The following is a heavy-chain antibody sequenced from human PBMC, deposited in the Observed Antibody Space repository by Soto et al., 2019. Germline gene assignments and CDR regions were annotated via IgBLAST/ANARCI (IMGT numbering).Heavy chain of an antibody. Sequence: GGSLRLSCAASGFTFSSYWTSWVRQAPGKGLEWVANIKQDGSEKYYVDSVKGRFTISRDNAKNSLYLQMNSLRAEDTAVYYCASDSSGWFHRFDYWGQGTLVTVSS. V-gene: IGHV3-7*01. CDR3: ASDSSGWFHRFDY. CDR2: IKQDGSEK. J-gene: IGHJ4*02. CDR1: GFTFSSYW. D-gene: IGHD6-19*01.